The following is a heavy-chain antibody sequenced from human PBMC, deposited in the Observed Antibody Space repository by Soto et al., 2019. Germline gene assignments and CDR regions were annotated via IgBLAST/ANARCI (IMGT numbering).Heavy chain of an antibody. J-gene: IGHJ4*02. CDR1: GGSLSGYY. Sequence: QVQLQQWGAGLLKPSETLSLTCAVNGGSLSGYYWSWIRQSPGKGLEWIGEVSQRGSTNYNPSLRSRVAIAVDTSKNQFSLKLNSMTAADTAVYYCAREWPGGRGCFDYWGQGTMVTVSS. V-gene: IGHV4-34*02. CDR3: AREWPGGRGCFDY. D-gene: IGHD2-15*01. CDR2: VSQRGST.